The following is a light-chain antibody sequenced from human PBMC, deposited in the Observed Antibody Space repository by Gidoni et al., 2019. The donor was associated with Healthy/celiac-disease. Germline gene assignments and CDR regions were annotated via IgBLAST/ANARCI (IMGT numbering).Light chain of an antibody. V-gene: IGLV1-40*01. J-gene: IGLJ2*01. CDR3: QSYDSSLSGVV. CDR1: SSNIGAGYD. CDR2: GNS. Sequence: QSVLTQPPSVSGAPGQRVTISCTGSSSNIGAGYDVNWYQQLPGTAPKLLIYGNSNRPSGVPDRFSGSKSVTSASLAITGLQAEDEADYYCQSYDSSLSGVVFGGGTKLTVL.